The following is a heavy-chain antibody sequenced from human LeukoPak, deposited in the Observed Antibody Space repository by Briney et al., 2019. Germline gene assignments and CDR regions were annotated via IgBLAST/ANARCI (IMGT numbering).Heavy chain of an antibody. J-gene: IGHJ4*02. Sequence: SVKVSCKASGGTFSSYAISWVRQAPGQGLEWTAGSIPIFGTANYAQKFQGRATITADESTSTAYKELSSLRSADTAVYYCARAGEYYYDSSGYCLLDYWGRGTLVTVSS. CDR3: ARAGEYYYDSSGYCLLDY. CDR1: GGTFSSYA. V-gene: IGHV1-69*13. D-gene: IGHD3-22*01. CDR2: SIPIFGTA.